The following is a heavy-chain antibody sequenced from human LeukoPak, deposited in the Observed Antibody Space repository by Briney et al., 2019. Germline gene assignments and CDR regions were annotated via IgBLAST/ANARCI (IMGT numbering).Heavy chain of an antibody. CDR1: GGSFSGYY. CDR3: ARGPYVLLWFGELKLVDY. CDR2: INHSGST. J-gene: IGHJ4*02. Sequence: PSETLSLTCAVYGGSFSGYYWSWIRQPPRKGLEWIGEINHSGSTNYNPSLKSRVTISVDTFKNQFSLKLSSVTAADTAVYYCARGPYVLLWFGELKLVDYWGQGTLVTVSS. D-gene: IGHD3-10*01. V-gene: IGHV4-34*01.